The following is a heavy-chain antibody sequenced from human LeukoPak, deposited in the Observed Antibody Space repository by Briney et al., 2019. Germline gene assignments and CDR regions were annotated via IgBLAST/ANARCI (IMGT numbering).Heavy chain of an antibody. CDR1: GFDFSTYS. D-gene: IGHD1-1*01. CDR3: ARARIGTSGTKSNRWFDP. CDR2: IYAGGET. J-gene: IGHJ5*02. Sequence: GGSLRLSCAASGFDFSTYSIDWVRQAPGKGLEWVSHIYAGGETFYADSVKGRFTVSRDKSSNTLYLQMNSLSAEDTAFYYCARARIGTSGTKSNRWFDPWGQGILVTVAS. V-gene: IGHV3-66*02.